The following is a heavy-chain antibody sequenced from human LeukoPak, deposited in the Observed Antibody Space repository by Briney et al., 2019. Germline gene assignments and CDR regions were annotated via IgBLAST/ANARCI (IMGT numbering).Heavy chain of an antibody. CDR1: GYSISSGYY. CDR3: ARGGQGYYDSFLY. D-gene: IGHD3-22*01. V-gene: IGHV4-38-2*01. CDR2: FYHRGSP. Sequence: PSETLSLTCAVSGYSISSGYYWGWIRQPPGKGLEWIGSFYHRGSPFYNPPLKSRVPKPVDTFKNHFSLKLSSVTAADTAVYYCARGGQGYYDSFLYWGQGTLVTVSS. J-gene: IGHJ4*02.